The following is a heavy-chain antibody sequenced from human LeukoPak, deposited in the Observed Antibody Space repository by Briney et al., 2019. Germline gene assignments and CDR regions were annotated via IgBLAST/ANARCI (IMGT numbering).Heavy chain of an antibody. Sequence: PGGSLRLSCAASGFSFSTYGMFWVRQAPGKGLEWVGVISYDGSNQYYADSVKGRFTISRDNSKNTLDLQMNSLRAEDTALYYCATSSGWYPKYFDYWGQGTLVTVSS. CDR1: GFSFSTYG. D-gene: IGHD6-19*01. V-gene: IGHV3-33*05. CDR2: ISYDGSNQ. CDR3: ATSSGWYPKYFDY. J-gene: IGHJ4*02.